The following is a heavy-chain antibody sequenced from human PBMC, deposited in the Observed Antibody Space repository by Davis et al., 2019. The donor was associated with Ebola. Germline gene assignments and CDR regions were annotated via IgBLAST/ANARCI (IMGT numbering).Heavy chain of an antibody. J-gene: IGHJ4*02. CDR3: ARHLGDFRSGSSYFDY. V-gene: IGHV3-74*01. Sequence: PGGSLRLSCAASGFTFSSYWMHWVRQAPGKGLVWVSRINSDGSSTSYADSVRGRFTISRDNSKNTLYLQMNSLRAEDTAVYYCARHLGDFRSGSSYFDYWGQGSLVTVSS. CDR2: INSDGSST. D-gene: IGHD3-3*01. CDR1: GFTFSSYW.